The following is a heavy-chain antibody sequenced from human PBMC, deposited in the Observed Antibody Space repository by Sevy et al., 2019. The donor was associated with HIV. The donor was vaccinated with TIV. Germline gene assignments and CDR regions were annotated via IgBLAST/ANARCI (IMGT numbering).Heavy chain of an antibody. CDR3: ARDRGIAARPRYYYYGMDV. CDR1: GFTVSSNY. D-gene: IGHD6-6*01. J-gene: IGHJ6*02. Sequence: GGSLRLSCVASGFTVSSNYMSWVRQAPGKGLEWVSVIYSGGSTYYADSVKGRFTISRDNSKNTLYLQMNSLRAEDTAMYYCARDRGIAARPRYYYYGMDVWGQGTTVTVSS. CDR2: IYSGGST. V-gene: IGHV3-53*01.